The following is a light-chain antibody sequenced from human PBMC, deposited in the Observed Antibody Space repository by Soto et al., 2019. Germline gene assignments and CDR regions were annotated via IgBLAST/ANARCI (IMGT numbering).Light chain of an antibody. CDR3: QQYGSSPTT. J-gene: IGKJ1*01. V-gene: IGKV3-20*01. CDR2: GAS. Sequence: EFVLTQSPGTLSLSPGERATLSCRASQTVRNNYLAWYQQKPGQAPRRLIFGASIRAAGIPDRFSGSGSGTDFTLTISRLEPEDFAVYYCQQYGSSPTTFGQGTKVDIK. CDR1: QTVRNNY.